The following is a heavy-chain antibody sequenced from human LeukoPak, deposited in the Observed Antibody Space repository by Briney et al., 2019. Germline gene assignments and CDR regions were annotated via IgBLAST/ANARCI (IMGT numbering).Heavy chain of an antibody. J-gene: IGHJ4*02. CDR1: GFTFSNVW. V-gene: IGHV3-21*01. CDR2: ISSSSSYI. D-gene: IGHD3-22*01. Sequence: GGSLRLSCAASGFTFSNVWMSWVRQAPGKGLEWVSSISSSSSYIYYADSVKGRFTISRDNAKNSLYLQMNSLRAEDTAVYYCARWDSSGYPFDYWGPGTLVTVSS. CDR3: ARWDSSGYPFDY.